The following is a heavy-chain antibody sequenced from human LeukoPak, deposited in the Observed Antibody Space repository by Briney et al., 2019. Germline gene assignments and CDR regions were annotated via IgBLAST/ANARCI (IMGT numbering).Heavy chain of an antibody. D-gene: IGHD1-26*01. V-gene: IGHV3-73*01. CDR1: GFTFSGSA. CDR3: TRSTAVGAAAFDI. Sequence: PGGSLRLSCAASGFTFSGSAMHWVRQASGKGLEWVGRIRSKANSYATAYAASVKGRFTISRYDSKNTAYLQMNSLKTEDTAVYYCTRSTAVGAAAFDIWGQGTMVTVSS. CDR2: IRSKANSYAT. J-gene: IGHJ3*02.